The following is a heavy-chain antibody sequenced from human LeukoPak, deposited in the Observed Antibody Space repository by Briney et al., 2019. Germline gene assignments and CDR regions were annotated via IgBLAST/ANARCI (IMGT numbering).Heavy chain of an antibody. V-gene: IGHV4-34*01. CDR1: GGSFSGYY. J-gene: IGHJ4*02. CDR3: ASKTLRYFDWSLHY. Sequence: SETLSLTCAVYGGSFSGYYWSWIRQPPGKGLEWIGEINHSGSTNYNPSLKSRVTISVDTSKNQFSLKLSSVTAADTAVYYCASKTLRYFDWSLHYWGQGTLVTVSS. CDR2: INHSGST. D-gene: IGHD3-9*01.